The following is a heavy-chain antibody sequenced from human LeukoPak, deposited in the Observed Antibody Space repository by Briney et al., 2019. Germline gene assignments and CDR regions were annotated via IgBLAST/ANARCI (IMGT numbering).Heavy chain of an antibody. V-gene: IGHV3-74*01. D-gene: IGHD3-10*01. Sequence: PGGSLRLSCAASGFTFSSHWMHWVRQAPGKGLVWVSRINSDGSSTSYADSVKGRFTISRDNAKNSLYLQMNSLRAEDMALYYCAKDRGPGILWFGELLGGAFDIWGQGTMVTVSS. CDR1: GFTFSSHW. CDR3: AKDRGPGILWFGELLGGAFDI. J-gene: IGHJ3*02. CDR2: INSDGSST.